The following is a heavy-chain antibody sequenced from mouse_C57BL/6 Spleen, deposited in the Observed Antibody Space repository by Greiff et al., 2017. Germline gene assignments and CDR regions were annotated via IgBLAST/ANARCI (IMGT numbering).Heavy chain of an antibody. V-gene: IGHV3-6*01. J-gene: IGHJ2*01. D-gene: IGHD1-1*01. CDR3: ARDYYVSSYDY. CDR1: GYSITSGYY. Sequence: EVKLQESGPGLVKPSQSLSLTCSVTGYSITSGYYWNWIRQFPGNKLEWMGYISYDGSNNYNPSLKNRISITRDTTKNQFFLKLNSVTTEDTATYYCARDYYVSSYDYWGQGTTLTVSS. CDR2: ISYDGSN.